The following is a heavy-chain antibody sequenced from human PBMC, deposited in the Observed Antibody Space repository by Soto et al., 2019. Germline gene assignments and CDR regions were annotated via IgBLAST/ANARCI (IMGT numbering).Heavy chain of an antibody. J-gene: IGHJ6*02. CDR1: GFTFSSYW. D-gene: IGHD1-26*01. V-gene: IGHV3-74*01. CDR3: ANLVGATTSYYYYGMDV. CDR2: INSDGSST. Sequence: GGSLRLSCAASGFTFSSYWMHWVRQAPGKGLVWVSRINSDGSSTSYADSVKGRFTISRDNAKNTLYLQMNSLRAEDTAVYYCANLVGATTSYYYYGMDVWGQGTTVTVSS.